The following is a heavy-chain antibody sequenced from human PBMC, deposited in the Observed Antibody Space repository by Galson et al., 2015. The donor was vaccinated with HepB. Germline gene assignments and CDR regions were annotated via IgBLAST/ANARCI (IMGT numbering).Heavy chain of an antibody. V-gene: IGHV3-7*03. CDR3: VRGHPVATAAVDY. D-gene: IGHD2-2*01. Sequence: SLRLSCAASEFTFSNFWMNWVRQAPGKGLEWVANIRPDGSGNYVDSVKGRFTISRDNSKNSLYLEMNSLRAEDTAVYYCVRGHPVATAAVDYWGQGTLVIVSS. CDR2: IRPDGSGN. CDR1: EFTFSNFW. J-gene: IGHJ4*02.